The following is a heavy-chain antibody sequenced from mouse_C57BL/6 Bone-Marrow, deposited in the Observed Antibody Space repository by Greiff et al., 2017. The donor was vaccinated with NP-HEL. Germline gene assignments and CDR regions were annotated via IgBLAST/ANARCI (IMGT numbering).Heavy chain of an antibody. CDR1: GFNIKDYY. CDR2: IDPEDGET. J-gene: IGHJ2*01. V-gene: IGHV14-2*01. Sequence: EVQGVESGAELVKPGASVKLSCTASGFNIKDYYMHWVKQRTEQGLEWIGRIDPEDGETKYAPKFQGTATITADTSSNTAYLQLSSLTSEDTAVYYCAREGGVVSYFDYWGQGTTLTVSS. CDR3: AREGGVVSYFDY. D-gene: IGHD1-1*01.